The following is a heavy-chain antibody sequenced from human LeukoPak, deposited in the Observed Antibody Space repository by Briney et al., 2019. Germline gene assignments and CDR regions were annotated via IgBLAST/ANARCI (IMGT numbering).Heavy chain of an antibody. CDR2: IYYSGST. J-gene: IGHJ6*02. CDR1: GGAINSYY. V-gene: IGHV4-59*01. CDR3: ARDRAGLGELSYYGMDV. Sequence: SETLTLTCTVSGGAINSYYWSWIRQAPGKGLEWIRHIYYSGSTNYSPSLKSRVTISVDTSKNQFSLKLSSVTAADTAVYYCARDRAGLGELSYYGMDVWGQGTTVTVSS. D-gene: IGHD3-10*01.